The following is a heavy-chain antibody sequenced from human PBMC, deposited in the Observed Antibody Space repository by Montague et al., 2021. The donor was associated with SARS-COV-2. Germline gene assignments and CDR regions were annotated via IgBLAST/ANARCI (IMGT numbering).Heavy chain of an antibody. Sequence: SESLSLTCAVYGGSFSVYYWSWIRQPPGKGLEWIGEINHSGSTNYNPSPKSRVTISSDTSKNRFSLKLNSVTAADTAVYFCVVVVPAMRPRSDYWGQGTLVTVSS. J-gene: IGHJ4*02. CDR3: VVVVPAMRPRSDY. CDR1: GGSFSVYY. D-gene: IGHD2-21*02. V-gene: IGHV4-34*01. CDR2: INHSGST.